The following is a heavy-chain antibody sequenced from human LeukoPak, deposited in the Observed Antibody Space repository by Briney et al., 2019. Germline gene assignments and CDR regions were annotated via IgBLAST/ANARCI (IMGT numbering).Heavy chain of an antibody. CDR3: AIVGARPPFDY. CDR2: INPNSGGT. J-gene: IGHJ4*02. CDR1: GYTFTGYY. V-gene: IGHV1-2*02. D-gene: IGHD1-26*01. Sequence: ASVTVSCKASGYTFTGYYMHWVRQAPGQGLEWMGWINPNSGGTNYAQKFQGRVTMTRDMSTSTVYMELSSLRSEDTAVYYCAIVGARPPFDYWGQGTLVTVSS.